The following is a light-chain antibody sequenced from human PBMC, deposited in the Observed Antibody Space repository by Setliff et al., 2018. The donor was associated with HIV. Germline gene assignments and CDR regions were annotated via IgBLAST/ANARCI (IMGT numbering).Light chain of an antibody. CDR2: YNS. J-gene: IGLJ2*01. V-gene: IGLV3-21*04. CDR3: QVWDSSSDLHVV. Sequence: SYELTQPPSVSVAPGKTAIITCGGNNIGSKSVYWYQQKPGQAPVLVISYNSDRPSGTPERFSGSNSGNTATLTISRVEAGDEADYYCQVWDSSSDLHVVFGGGTKVTVL. CDR1: NIGSKS.